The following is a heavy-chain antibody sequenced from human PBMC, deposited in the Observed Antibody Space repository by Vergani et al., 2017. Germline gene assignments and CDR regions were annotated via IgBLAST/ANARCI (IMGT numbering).Heavy chain of an antibody. J-gene: IGHJ6*02. CDR1: GFTFSSYA. D-gene: IGHD5-12*01. V-gene: IGHV3-23*01. Sequence: EVQLLESGGGLVQPGGSLRLSCAASGFTFSSYAMSWVRQAPGKGLEWVSAISGSGGSTYYADSVKGRFTISRDNSKNTLYLQMNSLRAEDTAVYYWAKGIRGYDYYYYGMDVWGQGTTVTVSS. CDR2: ISGSGGST. CDR3: AKGIRGYDYYYYGMDV.